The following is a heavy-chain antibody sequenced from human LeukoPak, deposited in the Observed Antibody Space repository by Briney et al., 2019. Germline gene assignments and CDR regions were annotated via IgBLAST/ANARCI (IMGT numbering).Heavy chain of an antibody. Sequence: SETLSLTCTVSGGSISSYYWSWIRQPPGKGLEWIGYIYYSGSTNYNPSLKSRVTISVDTSKNQFSLKLSSVTAADTAVYYCARVGRYDFWSGPVPNFDYWGQGTLVTVSS. CDR1: GGSISSYY. J-gene: IGHJ4*02. D-gene: IGHD3-3*01. CDR2: IYYSGST. CDR3: ARVGRYDFWSGPVPNFDY. V-gene: IGHV4-59*01.